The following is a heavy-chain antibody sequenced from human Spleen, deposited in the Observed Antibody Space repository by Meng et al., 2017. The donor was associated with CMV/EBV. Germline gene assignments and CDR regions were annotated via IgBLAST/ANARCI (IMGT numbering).Heavy chain of an antibody. J-gene: IGHJ5*02. D-gene: IGHD1-26*01. CDR1: GYTFTGYH. CDR2: INPNNGGT. Sequence: ASVKVSCKASGYTFTGYHIHWVRQAPGHGLEWMGWINPNNGGTKYTQRLQGRVTMTRDTSSSTAYMELRVLVSDDTAVYYCATRPAGTYYHWGQGTLVTVSS. V-gene: IGHV1-2*02. CDR3: ATRPAGTYYH.